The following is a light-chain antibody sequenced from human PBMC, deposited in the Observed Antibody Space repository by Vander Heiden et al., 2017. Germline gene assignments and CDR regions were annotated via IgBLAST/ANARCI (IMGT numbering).Light chain of an antibody. CDR1: QSVGSN. CDR2: GLS. CDR3: QQYNNWPRT. V-gene: IGKV3-15*01. J-gene: IGKJ1*01. Sequence: EIVMTQSPATLSVSPGERATLSSRASQSVGSNLAWYQQRPGQAPRLLIYGLSTRATGIPARFSGSGSGTEFTLTINSLQSEDFAVYYCQQYNNWPRTFGQGTKVEIK.